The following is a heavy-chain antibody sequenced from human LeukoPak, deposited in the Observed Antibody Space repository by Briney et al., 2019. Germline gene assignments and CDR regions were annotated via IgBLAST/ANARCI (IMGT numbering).Heavy chain of an antibody. J-gene: IGHJ4*02. CDR3: ARRGSSGWWYYFHY. CDR1: GGSISGYY. V-gene: IGHV4-4*09. D-gene: IGHD6-19*01. Sequence: SETLSLTCTVSGGSISGYYWSWIRQPPGKGLEWIGYIYTSGSTNYNPPLKSRVTIALDTSKNQFSLKLSSVTAADTAVYYCARRGSSGWWYYFHYWGQGTLVTGSS. CDR2: IYTSGST.